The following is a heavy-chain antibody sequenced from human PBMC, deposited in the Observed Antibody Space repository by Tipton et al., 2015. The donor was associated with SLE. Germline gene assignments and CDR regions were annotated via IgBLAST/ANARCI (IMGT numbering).Heavy chain of an antibody. CDR1: GYTFTTYT. D-gene: IGHD6-13*01. CDR2: INAGNGNT. CDR3: ARDSGAAAAFDY. J-gene: IGHJ4*02. Sequence: QLVQSGPEVKKPGASVKVSCKASGYTFTTYTMHWVRQAPGQRLEWMGRINAGNGNTKYSQKFQDRVTITRDTSASTAYMELSSLGSEDAVVYYCARDSGAAAAFDYWGLGTLVTVSS. V-gene: IGHV1-3*01.